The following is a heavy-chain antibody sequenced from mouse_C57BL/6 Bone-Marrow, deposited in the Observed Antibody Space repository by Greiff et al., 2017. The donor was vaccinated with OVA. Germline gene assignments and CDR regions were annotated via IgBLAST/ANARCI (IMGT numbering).Heavy chain of an antibody. CDR2: ISYDGSN. CDR3: ARYGWFAY. V-gene: IGHV3-6*01. J-gene: IGHJ3*01. Sequence: EVQLVESGPGLVKPSQSLSLTCSVTGYSITSGYYWNWIRQFPGNKLEWMGYISYDGSNNYNPSLKNRISITRDTSKNQFYLKLNSVTTEDTATYYCARYGWFAYWGQGTLVTVSA. D-gene: IGHD1-1*01. CDR1: GYSITSGYY.